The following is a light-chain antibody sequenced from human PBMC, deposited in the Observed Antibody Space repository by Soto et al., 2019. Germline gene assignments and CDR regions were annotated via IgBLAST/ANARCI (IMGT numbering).Light chain of an antibody. Sequence: QSVLTQPPSVSGAPGQRVTISCTGSSSNIGAGFHVHWYQQLPGTAPKLLIYVNSNRPSGVPDRFSGSKSGTSASLAITGLQAEDEADYYCQSYDSSLSVVFGGGTKVTVL. CDR1: SSNIGAGFH. V-gene: IGLV1-40*01. J-gene: IGLJ2*01. CDR2: VNS. CDR3: QSYDSSLSVV.